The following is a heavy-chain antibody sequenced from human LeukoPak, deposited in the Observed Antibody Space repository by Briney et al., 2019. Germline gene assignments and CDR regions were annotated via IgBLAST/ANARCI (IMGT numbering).Heavy chain of an antibody. D-gene: IGHD3-9*01. J-gene: IGHJ4*02. CDR1: GGSISSGSYY. V-gene: IGHV4-61*02. CDR2: IYTSGST. Sequence: SETLSLTCTVSGGSISSGSYYWSWIRQPAGKGLEWIGRIYTSGSTNYNPSLKSRVTISVDTSKNQFSLKLSSVTAADTAVYYCARDGGYDILTGLSTFDYWGQGTLVTVSS. CDR3: ARDGGYDILTGLSTFDY.